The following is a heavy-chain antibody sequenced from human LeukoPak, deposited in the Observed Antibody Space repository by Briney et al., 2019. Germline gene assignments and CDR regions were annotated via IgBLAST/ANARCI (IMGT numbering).Heavy chain of an antibody. CDR2: INHSGST. Sequence: GSLRLSCAASGFTFSSYSMNWIRQPPGKGLEWIGEINHSGSTNYNPSLKSRVTISVDTSKNQFSLKLSSVTAADTAVYYCAREKYSGGPTADYWGQGTLVTVSS. D-gene: IGHD3-10*01. CDR3: AREKYSGGPTADY. CDR1: GFTFSSYS. V-gene: IGHV4-34*01. J-gene: IGHJ4*02.